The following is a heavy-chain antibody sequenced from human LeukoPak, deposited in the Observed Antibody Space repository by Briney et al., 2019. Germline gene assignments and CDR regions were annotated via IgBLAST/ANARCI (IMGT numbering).Heavy chain of an antibody. CDR3: AREGQQLVPDY. J-gene: IGHJ4*02. CDR1: GGSFSGYY. CDR2: INHSGST. Sequence: PSETLSLTCAVYGGSFSGYYWSWIRQPPGKGLEWIGEINHSGSTNYNPSLKSRVTISVDTSKNQFSLKLSSVTAADTAVYYCAREGQQLVPDYWGQGTLVTVSS. D-gene: IGHD6-13*01. V-gene: IGHV4-34*01.